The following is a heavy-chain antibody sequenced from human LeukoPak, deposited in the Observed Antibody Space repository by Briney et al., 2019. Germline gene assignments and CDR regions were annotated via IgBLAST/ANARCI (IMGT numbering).Heavy chain of an antibody. CDR3: ARDRSMADAFDI. CDR2: ISSSSSYI. J-gene: IGHJ3*02. V-gene: IGHV3-21*01. CDR1: GFTLSSYS. Sequence: GGSLRLSCAASGFTLSSYSMNWVCQAPGKGLEWVSSISSSSSYIYYADSVKGRFTISRDNAKNSLYLQMNSLRAEDTAVYYCARDRSMADAFDIWAHGTMVTVSS. D-gene: IGHD5-24*01.